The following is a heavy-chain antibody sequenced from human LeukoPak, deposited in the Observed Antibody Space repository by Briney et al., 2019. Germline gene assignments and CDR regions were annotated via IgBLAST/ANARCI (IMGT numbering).Heavy chain of an antibody. J-gene: IGHJ4*02. D-gene: IGHD1-26*01. V-gene: IGHV3-74*01. CDR2: VNSDGSST. CDR3: ARWLGAISRGFDY. Sequence: GGSLRLSCAASGFTFSSYWMHWVRQAPGKGLVWVSRVNSDGSSTSYADSVKGRFTISRDNAKNSLYLQMNSLRDDDTAVYYCARWLGAISRGFDYWGQGTLVTVSS. CDR1: GFTFSSYW.